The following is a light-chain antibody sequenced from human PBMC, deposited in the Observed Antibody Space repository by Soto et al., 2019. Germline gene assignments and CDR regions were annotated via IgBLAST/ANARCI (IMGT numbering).Light chain of an antibody. CDR1: QSISIW. CDR3: QQYNSFWT. J-gene: IGKJ1*01. Sequence: DIQMTQSPSTLSASLGDRGTITFRTSQSISIWLAWYQQKPRKAPKLLIYDASSLESGVPSRFSGSGSGTELTLTISSLQPDDFATYYCQQYNSFWTFGQGTKV. V-gene: IGKV1-5*01. CDR2: DAS.